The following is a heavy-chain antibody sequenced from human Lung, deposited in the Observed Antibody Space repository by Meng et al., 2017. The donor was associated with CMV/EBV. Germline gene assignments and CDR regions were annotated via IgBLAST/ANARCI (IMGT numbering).Heavy chain of an antibody. CDR2: IWNDGSIK. Sequence: SCAASGFTFSSYGMHWVRQAPGKGLEWVAVIWNDGSIKYYADSVKGRFTISRDNSKNTLYLQMYSLRADDTAVYHCAKAQFGRYFDGRDGMDVWXQGTXVNGAS. D-gene: IGHD3-9*01. CDR1: GFTFSSYG. CDR3: AKAQFGRYFDGRDGMDV. J-gene: IGHJ6*02. V-gene: IGHV3-33*06.